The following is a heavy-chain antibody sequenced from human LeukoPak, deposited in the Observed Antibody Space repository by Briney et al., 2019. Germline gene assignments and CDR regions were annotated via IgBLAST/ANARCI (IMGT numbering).Heavy chain of an antibody. D-gene: IGHD6-19*01. J-gene: IGHJ3*02. CDR2: IRSKAYGGTT. CDR1: GFTFGDYA. CDR3: TRERIAVAAPHDAFDI. Sequence: GGSLRLSCTASGFTFGDYAMSWFRQAPGKGLGWVGFIRSKAYGGTTEYAASVKGRFTISRDDSKSIAYLQMNSLKTEDTAVYYCTRERIAVAAPHDAFDIWGQGTMVTVSS. V-gene: IGHV3-49*03.